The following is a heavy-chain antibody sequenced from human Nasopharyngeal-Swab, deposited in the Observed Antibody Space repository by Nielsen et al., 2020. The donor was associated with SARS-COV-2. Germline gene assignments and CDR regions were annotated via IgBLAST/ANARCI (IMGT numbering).Heavy chain of an antibody. CDR1: GFSFNNYG. CDR3: AKANVIFWFGQFKNDVFDI. V-gene: IGHV3-30*18. J-gene: IGHJ3*02. CDR2: ISYEGSKK. D-gene: IGHD3-10*01. Sequence: GESLKISCTASGFSFNNYGMHWVRQAPGKGLEWVAVISYEGSKKKYAESVEGRFTISRDFSKNTLYLQMNSLRPEDTAMYYCAKANVIFWFGQFKNDVFDIWGQGTMVVVSS.